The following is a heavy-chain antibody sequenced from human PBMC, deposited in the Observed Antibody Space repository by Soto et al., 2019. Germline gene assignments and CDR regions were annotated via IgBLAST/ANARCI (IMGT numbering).Heavy chain of an antibody. V-gene: IGHV3-11*01. Sequence: PGGSLSLSCSASGFIFTGYSMKWIRHAPGTGLEWVSYISNGDGTTQYADSVKNRFSVSRVDAKKDLFLQMHSLRVNAEAAYYLAIPHTRRDSYNFDSWGRGALVTVSS. D-gene: IGHD1-26*01. CDR1: GFIFTGYS. CDR2: ISNGDGTT. J-gene: IGHJ4*02. CDR3: AIPHTRRDSYNFDS.